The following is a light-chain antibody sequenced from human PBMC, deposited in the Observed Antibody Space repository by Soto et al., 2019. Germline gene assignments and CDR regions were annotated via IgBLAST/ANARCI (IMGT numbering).Light chain of an antibody. V-gene: IGKV3-11*01. CDR1: ESVSYSY. CDR3: QQYNNWPALT. Sequence: EIVLTQSPATMSLSPGERATLSCGASESVSYSYVAWYQQKPGQAPRLLIYDASTRATGIPARFSGSGSGTDFTLTIGSLQPEDFAVYYCQQYNNWPALTFGGGTKVDIK. CDR2: DAS. J-gene: IGKJ4*01.